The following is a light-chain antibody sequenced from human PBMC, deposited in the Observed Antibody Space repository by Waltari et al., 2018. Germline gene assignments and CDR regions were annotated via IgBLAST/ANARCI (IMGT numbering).Light chain of an antibody. Sequence: QSALTQPAPVSGSPGQSITISCTGTSSDVGSYNLVPWYQQHPGKVPKLMIYEDSKRPSGLSNRFSGSKSGNTASLTISGLQAEDEADYYCCSYAAGGSSVLFGGGTKLTVL. CDR1: SSDVGSYNL. V-gene: IGLV2-23*01. CDR2: EDS. CDR3: CSYAAGGSSVL. J-gene: IGLJ2*01.